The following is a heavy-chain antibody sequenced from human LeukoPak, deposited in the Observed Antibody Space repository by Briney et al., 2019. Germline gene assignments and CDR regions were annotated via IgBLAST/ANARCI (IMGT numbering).Heavy chain of an antibody. CDR1: GFSFSNYG. CDR2: IYSGGNI. Sequence: GGSLRLSCAASGFSFSNYGMHWVRQAPGKGLEWVSVIYSGGNIYYIDSVKGRFTISRDTSRNTLYLQMNSLRAEDTAVYFCASRHCSGGGCYFAGADPFDYWGQGTLVTVSS. J-gene: IGHJ4*02. V-gene: IGHV3-NL1*01. D-gene: IGHD2-15*01. CDR3: ASRHCSGGGCYFAGADPFDY.